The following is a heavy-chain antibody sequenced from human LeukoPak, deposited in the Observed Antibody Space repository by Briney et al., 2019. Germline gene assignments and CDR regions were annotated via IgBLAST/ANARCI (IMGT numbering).Heavy chain of an antibody. V-gene: IGHV3-21*01. CDR2: ISSSSSYI. J-gene: IGHJ4*02. Sequence: PGGSLRLSCAASGFTFGSYSMNWVRQAPGKGLEWVSSISSSSSYIYYADSVKGRFTISRDNAKNSLYLQMNSLRAEDTAVYYCARERCSGGSCFYDYWGQGTLVTVSS. CDR3: ARERCSGGSCFYDY. CDR1: GFTFGSYS. D-gene: IGHD2-15*01.